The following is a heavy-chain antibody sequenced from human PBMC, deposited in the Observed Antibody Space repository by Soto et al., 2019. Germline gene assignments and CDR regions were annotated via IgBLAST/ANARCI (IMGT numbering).Heavy chain of an antibody. D-gene: IGHD3-22*01. CDR3: ARDPRPPLYDSSGYYFDY. CDR1: GFTFSSYE. V-gene: IGHV3-48*03. J-gene: IGHJ4*02. CDR2: ISSSGSTI. Sequence: GGSLRLSCAASGFTFSSYEMNWVRQAPGKGLEWVSYISSSGSTIYYADSVKGRFTISRDNAKNSLYLQMNSLRAEDTAVYYCARDPRPPLYDSSGYYFDYWGQGTLVTVSS.